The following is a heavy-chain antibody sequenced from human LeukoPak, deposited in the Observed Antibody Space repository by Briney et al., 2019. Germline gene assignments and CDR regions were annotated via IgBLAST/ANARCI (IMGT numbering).Heavy chain of an antibody. CDR1: GGSISSYY. V-gene: IGHV4-59*01. J-gene: IGHJ4*02. D-gene: IGHD3-3*01. CDR3: ARAAYDFWSGPKGLFDY. CDR2: IYYSGST. Sequence: KASETLSLTCTVSGGSISSYYWSWIRHPPGKGLEWIGYIYYSGSTNYNPSLKSRVTISVDTSKNQFSLKLSSVTAADTAVYYCARAAYDFWSGPKGLFDYWGQGTLVTVSS.